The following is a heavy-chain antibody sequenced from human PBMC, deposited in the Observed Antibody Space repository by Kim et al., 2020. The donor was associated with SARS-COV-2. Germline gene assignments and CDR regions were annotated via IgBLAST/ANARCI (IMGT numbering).Heavy chain of an antibody. J-gene: IGHJ4*02. CDR1: GYIFTYHY. CDR3: ARGKAAADNPPED. D-gene: IGHD6-13*01. CDR2: LNPGGGSS. Sequence: ASVKVSCTASGYIFTYHYMHWVRQAPGQGLEWVGMLNPGGGSSTYAQRFQGRVTLTRDTSTSTVYMEVKSLTSEDTAVYFCARGKAAADNPPEDWGQGTLVTVSS. V-gene: IGHV1-46*01.